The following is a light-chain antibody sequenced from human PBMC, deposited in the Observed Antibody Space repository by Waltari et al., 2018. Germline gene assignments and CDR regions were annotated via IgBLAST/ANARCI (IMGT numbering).Light chain of an antibody. Sequence: SYEVTQPPSVSVSPGQTASITCSAHTLGDTNVCWYQQKPGQSPILVIYQDTQRPSGIPERFSGSNAGNTATLTISGTQAMDEADYFCQAWDRGTVVFGGGTKLTVL. J-gene: IGLJ3*02. CDR3: QAWDRGTVV. CDR2: QDT. CDR1: TLGDTN. V-gene: IGLV3-1*01.